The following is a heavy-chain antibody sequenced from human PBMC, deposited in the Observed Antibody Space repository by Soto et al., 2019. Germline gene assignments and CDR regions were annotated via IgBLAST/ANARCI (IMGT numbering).Heavy chain of an antibody. J-gene: IGHJ4*02. CDR3: ARDPAITYGDYEDGIRDY. Sequence: QVQLVQSGAEVKKPGASVKVSCKASGYTFTSYGISWVRQAPGQGLEWMGWISAYNGNTNYAQKLQGRVTMTTDTSTSTAYMELRSLRSVHTAVYYCARDPAITYGDYEDGIRDYWGQGTLVTVSS. CDR2: ISAYNGNT. D-gene: IGHD4-17*01. CDR1: GYTFTSYG. V-gene: IGHV1-18*01.